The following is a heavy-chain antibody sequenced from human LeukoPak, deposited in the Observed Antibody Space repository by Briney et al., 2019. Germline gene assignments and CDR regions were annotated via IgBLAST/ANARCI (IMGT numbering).Heavy chain of an antibody. V-gene: IGHV4-34*01. J-gene: IGHJ4*02. CDR3: ARGLRTMVRGVIITANFDY. CDR1: GGSFSGYY. Sequence: SETLSLTCAVYGGSFSGYYWSWIRQPPGKGLEWIGEINHSGSTNYNPSLKSRVTISVDTSKNQFSLKLSSVTAADTAVYYCARGLRTMVRGVIITANFDYWGKGTLVTVSS. D-gene: IGHD3-10*01. CDR2: INHSGST.